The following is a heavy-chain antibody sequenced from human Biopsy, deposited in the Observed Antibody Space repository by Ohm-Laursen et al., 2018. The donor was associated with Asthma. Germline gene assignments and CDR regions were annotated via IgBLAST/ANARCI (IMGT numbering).Heavy chain of an antibody. D-gene: IGHD1-14*01. CDR1: GFSLSSSGAN. Sequence: PTQTLTLTCSFSGFSLSSSGANVNWIRQPPGKALEWLDRIDWEEDKFYSTSLRTRLTISKGSSEDQVVLTMTNMGPVDTATYYCTRHNDYWGPGILVTVSS. J-gene: IGHJ4*02. V-gene: IGHV2-70*04. CDR2: IDWEEDK. CDR3: TRHNDY.